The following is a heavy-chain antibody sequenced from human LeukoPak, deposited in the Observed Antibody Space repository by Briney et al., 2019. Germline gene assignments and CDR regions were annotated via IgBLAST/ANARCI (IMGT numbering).Heavy chain of an antibody. CDR1: GGSISSYY. D-gene: IGHD4-17*01. CDR2: IYYSGST. J-gene: IGHJ6*02. CDR3: ARADYGDYYYYYGMDV. V-gene: IGHV4-59*01. Sequence: SETLSLTCTVSGGSISSYYWSWIRQPPGKGLEWIGYIYYSGSTNYNPSLQSRVTISVDTSKNQFSLKLSSVTAADTAVYYCARADYGDYYYYYGMDVWGQGTTVTVSS.